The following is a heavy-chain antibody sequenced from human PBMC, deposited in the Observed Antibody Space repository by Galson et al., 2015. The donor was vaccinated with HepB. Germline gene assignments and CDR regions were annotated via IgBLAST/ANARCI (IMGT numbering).Heavy chain of an antibody. D-gene: IGHD2-15*01. CDR3: AREGDGWVAATSGWFDP. CDR1: GYTFTGYY. CDR2: INPNSGGT. J-gene: IGHJ5*02. V-gene: IGHV1-2*02. Sequence: SVKVSCKASGYTFTGYYMHWVRQAPGQGLEWMGWINPNSGGTNYAQKFQGRVTMTRDTSISTAYMELSRLRSDDTAVYYCAREGDGWVAATSGWFDPWGQGTLVTVSS.